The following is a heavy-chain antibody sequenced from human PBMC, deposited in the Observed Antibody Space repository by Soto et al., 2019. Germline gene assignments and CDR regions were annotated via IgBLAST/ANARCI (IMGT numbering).Heavy chain of an antibody. CDR3: AKDGDYYDTPGHFQH. CDR2: ISGSGGST. Sequence: PGVSLRLSCAASGFTFSIYAMSWVRQAQGKGLEWVSAISGSGGSTYYADSVKGRFTISRDNSKNTLYLQMNSLRAEDTAVYYCAKDGDYYDTPGHFQHWGQGTLVTVSS. CDR1: GFTFSIYA. D-gene: IGHD3-22*01. J-gene: IGHJ1*01. V-gene: IGHV3-23*01.